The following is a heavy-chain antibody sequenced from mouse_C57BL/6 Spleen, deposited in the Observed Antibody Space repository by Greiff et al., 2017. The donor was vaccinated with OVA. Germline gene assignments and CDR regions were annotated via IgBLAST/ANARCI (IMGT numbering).Heavy chain of an antibody. J-gene: IGHJ2*01. CDR1: GYTFTRYT. V-gene: IGHV1-4*01. Sequence: VQLQQSGAELARPGASVKMSCKASGYTFTRYTMHWVKQRPGQGLEWIGYINPSSGYTKYNQKFKDKATLTADKSSSTAYMQLSSLTSEDSAVYYCARTANWDYFDYWGQGTTLTVSS. CDR3: ARTANWDYFDY. D-gene: IGHD4-1*01. CDR2: INPSSGYT.